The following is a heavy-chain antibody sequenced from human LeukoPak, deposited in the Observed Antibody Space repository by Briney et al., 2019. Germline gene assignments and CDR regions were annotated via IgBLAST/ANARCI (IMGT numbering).Heavy chain of an antibody. CDR1: GFTFNNYD. CDR3: AKRQRITLFGVNTDYLDY. D-gene: IGHD3-3*01. J-gene: IGHJ4*02. Sequence: GGSLRLSCAASGFTFNNYDMTWVRQAPGQGLEWVSSICDSGAGTYFADSVKGRFIISRDNYKNTLYLHMSSLRADYTPVYYRAKRQRITLFGVNTDYLDYWGQGTLVTVSS. CDR2: ICDSGAGT. V-gene: IGHV3-23*01.